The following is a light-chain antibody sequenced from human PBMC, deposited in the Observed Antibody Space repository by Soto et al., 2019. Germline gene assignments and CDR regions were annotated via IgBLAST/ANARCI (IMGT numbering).Light chain of an antibody. CDR1: SGHSSYI. CDR3: ETWDSNTVV. Sequence: QPVLTQSSSASASLGSSVKLTCTLSSGHSSYIIAWHQQQPGKAPRYLMKLEGSGSYNKGSGVPDRFSGSSSGADRYLTISNLQFEDEADYYCETWDSNTVVFGVGTKLTVL. V-gene: IGLV4-60*02. J-gene: IGLJ2*01. CDR2: LEGSGSY.